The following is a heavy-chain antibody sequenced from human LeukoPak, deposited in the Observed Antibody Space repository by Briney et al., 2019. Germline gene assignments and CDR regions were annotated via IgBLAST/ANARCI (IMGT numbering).Heavy chain of an antibody. J-gene: IGHJ4*02. Sequence: SVKVSCKASGGTFSSYAISWVRQAPGQGLEWMGGIIPIFGTANYAQKFQGRVTITADESTSTAYMELSSLRSEDTAVYYCAITYYYDSSGYYSLGYWGQGTLITVSS. CDR1: GGTFSSYA. V-gene: IGHV1-69*13. CDR2: IIPIFGTA. D-gene: IGHD3-22*01. CDR3: AITYYYDSSGYYSLGY.